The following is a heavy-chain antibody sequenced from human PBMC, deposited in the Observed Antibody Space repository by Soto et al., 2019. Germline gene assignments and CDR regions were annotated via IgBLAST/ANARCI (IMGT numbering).Heavy chain of an antibody. V-gene: IGHV3-23*01. Sequence: EVQLLESGGGLVQPGGSLRLSCAASGFTFANYAMSWVRQAPGKGLEWVSASSGSGGSIYYADSVKGRFTISRDNSRNTLYLQMNSLRDEDTAVYYCANAPVWLVPLDYSGQRTLVTVSS. D-gene: IGHD6-19*01. CDR2: SSGSGGSI. CDR1: GFTFANYA. J-gene: IGHJ4*02. CDR3: ANAPVWLVPLDY.